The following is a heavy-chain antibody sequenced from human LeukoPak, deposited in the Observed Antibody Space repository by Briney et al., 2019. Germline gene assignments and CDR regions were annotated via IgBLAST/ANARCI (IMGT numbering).Heavy chain of an antibody. V-gene: IGHV1-18*01. CDR1: GYTFTNYG. D-gene: IGHD3-10*01. J-gene: IGHJ5*02. Sequence: GASVKVSCKASGYTFTNYGISWVRQAPGQGLEWMGWISAYNGNTHYAQNPQGRVTITTDTSTSTAYMELKSLRSADTAVYYCARGGHRRYYYTSGSAFDPWGQGTLVTVSS. CDR2: ISAYNGNT. CDR3: ARGGHRRYYYTSGSAFDP.